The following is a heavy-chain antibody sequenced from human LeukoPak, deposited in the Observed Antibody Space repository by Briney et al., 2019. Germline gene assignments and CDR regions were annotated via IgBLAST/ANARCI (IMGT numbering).Heavy chain of an antibody. CDR3: ARGIDYDFWSGYYRAPYYFDY. V-gene: IGHV1-2*02. J-gene: IGHJ4*02. Sequence: ASVKVSCKASGYTFTGYYMHWVRQAPGQGLEWMGWINPNSGGTNYAQKFQGRVTMTRDTSISTAYMELSRLRSDDTAVYYCARGIDYDFWSGYYRAPYYFDYWGQGTLVTVSS. CDR2: INPNSGGT. D-gene: IGHD3-3*01. CDR1: GYTFTGYY.